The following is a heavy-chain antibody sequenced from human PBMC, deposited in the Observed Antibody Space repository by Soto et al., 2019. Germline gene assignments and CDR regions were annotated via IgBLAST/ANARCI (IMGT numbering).Heavy chain of an antibody. Sequence: QVQLVESGGGVVQPGRSLRLSCAASGFTFSSYGMHWVRQAPGKGLEWVAVIWYDGSNKYYADSVKGRFTISRDKSKIRLYLQLGSVRAEATAVYYCARDYGLITLYYSGQGTLVTVSS. D-gene: IGHD3-22*01. CDR1: GFTFSSYG. J-gene: IGHJ4*02. V-gene: IGHV3-33*01. CDR3: ARDYGLITLYY. CDR2: IWYDGSNK.